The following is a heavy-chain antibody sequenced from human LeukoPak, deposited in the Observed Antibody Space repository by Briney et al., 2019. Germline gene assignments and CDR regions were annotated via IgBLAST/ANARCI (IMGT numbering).Heavy chain of an antibody. Sequence: SQTLSLTSAISGDSVSSNSAAWNWIRQSPPRGLEWLGRTYYRSKWHNDYAVSVKSRITINPDTSKNQFSLQLNSVTPEDTAIYYCARVVGGSPDYWGQGTLVTVSS. D-gene: IGHD2-15*01. CDR1: GDSVSSNSAA. J-gene: IGHJ4*02. CDR2: TYYRSKWHN. CDR3: ARVVGGSPDY. V-gene: IGHV6-1*01.